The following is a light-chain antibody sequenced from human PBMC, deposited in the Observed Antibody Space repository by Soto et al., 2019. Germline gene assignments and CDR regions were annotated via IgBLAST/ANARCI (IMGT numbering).Light chain of an antibody. V-gene: IGKV3-20*01. Sequence: EIVLTQSPGTLSLSPGERATLSCRASQSVSSSYLAWYQQKPGQAPRLLIYDASSRATGIPNRFSGSGSGTGFTLTISRLEPEDFAVFYCQQYGDSPTFGQGTKVDIK. CDR3: QQYGDSPT. CDR2: DAS. CDR1: QSVSSSY. J-gene: IGKJ1*01.